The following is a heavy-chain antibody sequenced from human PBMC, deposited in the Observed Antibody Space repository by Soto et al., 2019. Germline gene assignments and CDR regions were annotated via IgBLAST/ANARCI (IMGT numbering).Heavy chain of an antibody. CDR3: AREGYYYGSGSFDY. D-gene: IGHD3-10*01. V-gene: IGHV3-33*01. CDR2: IWYDGSNK. CDR1: GFTFSSCG. J-gene: IGHJ4*02. Sequence: QVQLVESGGGVVQPGRSLRLSCAASGFTFSSCGMHWVRQAPGKGLEWVAVIWYDGSNKYYADSVKGRFTISRDNSKNTLYLQMNSLRAEDTAVYYCAREGYYYGSGSFDYWGQGTLVTVSS.